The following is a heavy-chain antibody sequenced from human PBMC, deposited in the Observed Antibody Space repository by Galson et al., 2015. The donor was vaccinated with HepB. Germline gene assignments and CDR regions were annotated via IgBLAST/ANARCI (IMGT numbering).Heavy chain of an antibody. V-gene: IGHV1-3*01. D-gene: IGHD6-13*01. Sequence: SVKVSCKASGYTFTSYAMHWVRQAPGQRLEWMGWINAGNGNTKYSQKFQGRVTITRDTSASTAYMELSSLRSEDTAVYYCASLGYIAAAGIEYFQHWGQGTLVTVSS. CDR1: GYTFTSYA. CDR2: INAGNGNT. J-gene: IGHJ1*01. CDR3: ASLGYIAAAGIEYFQH.